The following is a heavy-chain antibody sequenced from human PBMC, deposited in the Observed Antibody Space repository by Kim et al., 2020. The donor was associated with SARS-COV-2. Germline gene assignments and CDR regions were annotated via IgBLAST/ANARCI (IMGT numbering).Heavy chain of an antibody. V-gene: IGHV1-69*13. J-gene: IGHJ6*02. Sequence: SVKVSCKASGGTFSSYAISWVRQAPGQGLEWMGWINPIFGTADYAQTFQGRVTVTADESTSTAYMELSSLRSEDTAVYYCARVVRWRYGSGRHRAKYMHFPDEAMDVWGQGTPVTVSS. CDR1: GGTFSSYA. CDR3: ARVVRWRYGSGRHRAKYMHFPDEAMDV. D-gene: IGHD3-10*01. CDR2: INPIFGTA.